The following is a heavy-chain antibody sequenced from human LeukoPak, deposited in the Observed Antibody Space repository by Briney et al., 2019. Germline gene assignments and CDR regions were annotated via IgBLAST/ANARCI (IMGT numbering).Heavy chain of an antibody. J-gene: IGHJ4*02. CDR1: GFTFSSFG. CDR2: IWHDGSNE. CDR3: AKGDRGGWSGYFDS. Sequence: GRSLRLSCAASGFTFSSFGMHWVRQAPGKGLEWVAVIWHDGSNEFYVDSVKGRFSISRDDSKNTLYLQMNSLRAEDTALYYCAKGDRGGWSGYFDSWGQGTLVTVSS. D-gene: IGHD6-19*01. V-gene: IGHV3-33*06.